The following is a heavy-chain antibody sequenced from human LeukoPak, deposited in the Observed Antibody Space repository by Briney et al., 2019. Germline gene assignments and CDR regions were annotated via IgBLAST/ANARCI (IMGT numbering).Heavy chain of an antibody. V-gene: IGHV4-4*09. J-gene: IGHJ4*02. CDR3: ARMTPYHYDSSGYYPVFDY. CDR2: IYTSGST. CDR1: GGSISSYY. Sequence: ASETLSLTCTVSGGSISSYYWSWIRQPPGKGLEWIGYIYTSGSTNYNPSLKSRVTISVDTSKNQFSLKLSSVTAADTAVYYCARMTPYHYDSSGYYPVFDYWGQGTLVTVSS. D-gene: IGHD3-22*01.